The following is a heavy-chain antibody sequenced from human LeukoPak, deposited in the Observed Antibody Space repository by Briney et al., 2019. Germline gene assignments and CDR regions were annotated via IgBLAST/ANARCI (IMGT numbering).Heavy chain of an antibody. CDR2: IIPILGIA. V-gene: IGHV1-69*04. Sequence: GASVKVSCKASGGTFSSYTISWVRQAPGQGHERMGRIIPILGIANYAQKLRRSVRSTAEESTSTADVELSSLRSEDTSVYYCARDTQGFVWYGNWFDPWGQGTLVTVSS. J-gene: IGHJ5*02. CDR1: GGTFSSYT. D-gene: IGHD3-9*01. CDR3: ARDTQGFVWYGNWFDP.